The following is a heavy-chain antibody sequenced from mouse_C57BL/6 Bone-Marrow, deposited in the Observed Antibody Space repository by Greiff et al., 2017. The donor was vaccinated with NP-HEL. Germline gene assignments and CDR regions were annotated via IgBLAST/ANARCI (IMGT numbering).Heavy chain of an antibody. CDR1: GYTFTSYW. D-gene: IGHD2-2*01. J-gene: IGHJ3*01. CDR2: INPSSGYT. V-gene: IGHV1-7*01. Sequence: VQLQQSGAELAKPGASVKLSCKASGYTFTSYWMHWVKQRPGQGLEWIGYINPSSGYTKYNQKFKDKATLTAAKSSSTAYMQLSSLTYEDSAVYYCARPWFTGFAYWGQGTLVTVSA. CDR3: ARPWFTGFAY.